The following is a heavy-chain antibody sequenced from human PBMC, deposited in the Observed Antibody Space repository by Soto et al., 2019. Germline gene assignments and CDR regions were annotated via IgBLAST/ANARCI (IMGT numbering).Heavy chain of an antibody. Sequence: QVQLVESGGGVVQPGRSLRLSCAASGFTFSSYAMHWVRQAPGKGLEWVAVISYDGSNKYYADSVKGRFTISRDNSKNTLYMQMNSRRAEDTAVYYCARVSITAMAIGRHYYYYGMDVWGQGTTVTVSS. CDR1: GFTFSSYA. CDR2: ISYDGSNK. V-gene: IGHV3-30-3*01. CDR3: ARVSITAMAIGRHYYYYGMDV. D-gene: IGHD5-18*01. J-gene: IGHJ6*02.